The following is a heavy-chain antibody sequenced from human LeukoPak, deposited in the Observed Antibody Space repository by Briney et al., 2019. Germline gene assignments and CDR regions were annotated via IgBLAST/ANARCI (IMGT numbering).Heavy chain of an antibody. Sequence: SETLSLTCTVSGGSISSSSYYWGWVRQPPGKGLEWIGSIYYSGSTYYNPSLKSRVTISVDTSKNQFSLKLSSVTAADTAVYYCARVSENQYSSCFDYWGQGTLVTVSS. V-gene: IGHV4-39*07. CDR2: IYYSGST. D-gene: IGHD6-6*01. CDR1: GGSISSSSYY. J-gene: IGHJ4*02. CDR3: ARVSENQYSSCFDY.